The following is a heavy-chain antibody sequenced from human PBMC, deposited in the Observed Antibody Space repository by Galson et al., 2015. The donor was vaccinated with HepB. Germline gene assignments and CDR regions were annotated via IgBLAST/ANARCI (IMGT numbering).Heavy chain of an antibody. CDR1: GFTFSSYG. Sequence: SLRLSCAASGFTFSSYGMHWVRQAPGKGLEWVAFIRYDGSNKYYADSVKGRFTISRDNSKNTLYLQMNSLRAEDTAVYYCAKDRGMTTVTTLYFQHWGQGTLVTVSS. V-gene: IGHV3-30*02. CDR3: AKDRGMTTVTTLYFQH. D-gene: IGHD4-17*01. CDR2: IRYDGSNK. J-gene: IGHJ1*01.